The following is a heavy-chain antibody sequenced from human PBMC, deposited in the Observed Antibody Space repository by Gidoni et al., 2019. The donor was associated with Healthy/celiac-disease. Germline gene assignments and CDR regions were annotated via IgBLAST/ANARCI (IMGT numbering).Heavy chain of an antibody. V-gene: IGHV1-69*01. D-gene: IGHD3-22*01. Sequence: QVQLVQSGAEVKKPGSSVKVSCKASGGTFSSYAISWVRQAPGQGLEWMGGIIPIFGTANYAQKFQGRVTITADESTSTAYMELSSLRSEDTAVYYCARGVEYYYDSSGPNNLDYWGQGTLVTVSS. J-gene: IGHJ4*02. CDR1: GGTFSSYA. CDR2: IIPIFGTA. CDR3: ARGVEYYYDSSGPNNLDY.